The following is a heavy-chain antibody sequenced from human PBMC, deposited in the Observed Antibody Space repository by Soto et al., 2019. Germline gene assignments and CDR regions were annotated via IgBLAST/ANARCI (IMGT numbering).Heavy chain of an antibody. CDR3: ATLTRITADVTEFDFRPV. Sequence: LSCAASGFTFSSYEMNWVRQAPGKGLEWVSYISSSGGTIFYVDSVKGRFTISRDNAKNSLYLQMNSLRAEDTAVYYCATLTRITADVTEFDFRPVWGQGTTVTVSS. V-gene: IGHV3-48*03. CDR1: GFTFSSYE. CDR2: ISSSGGTI. D-gene: IGHD6-13*01. J-gene: IGHJ6*02.